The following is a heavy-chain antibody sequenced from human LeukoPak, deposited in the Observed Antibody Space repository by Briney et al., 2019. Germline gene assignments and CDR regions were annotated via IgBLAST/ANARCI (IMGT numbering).Heavy chain of an antibody. CDR1: GGSISSGGYS. V-gene: IGHV4-30-2*01. D-gene: IGHD4-17*01. J-gene: IGHJ4*02. CDR2: IYHSGST. CDR3: ARGYGDYGPPYYFDY. Sequence: SQTLSLTCAVSGGSISSGGYSWSWIRQPPGKGLEWIGYIYHSGSTYYNPSLKSRVTISVDRSKNQFSLKLSSVTAADTAVYYCARGYGDYGPPYYFDYWGQGTLVTVSS.